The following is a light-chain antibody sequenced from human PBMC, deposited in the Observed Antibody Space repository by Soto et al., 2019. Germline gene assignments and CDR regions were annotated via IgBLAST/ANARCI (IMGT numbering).Light chain of an antibody. CDR3: CSYAGSYTYV. CDR1: SSDVGGYNF. V-gene: IGLV2-11*01. Sequence: QSALTQPRSVSGSPGQSVTISCTGTSSDVGGYNFVSWYQHHPGKAPKLMIYNVIQRPSGVPDRFSASKSGNTASLTISGLQAEDEADYCCCSYAGSYTYVFGTGTKLTVL. CDR2: NVI. J-gene: IGLJ1*01.